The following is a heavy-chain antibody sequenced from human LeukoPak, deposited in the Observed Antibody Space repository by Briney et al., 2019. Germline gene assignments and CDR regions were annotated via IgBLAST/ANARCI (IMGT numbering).Heavy chain of an antibody. Sequence: GGSLRLSCSASGFTFNSYAMNWVRQAPGKGLEYVSTINTSGGTTYYADSVKGRFTISRDNSKNILYLQMSSLRAEDTAVYYCVRRIPYSSGLYYSDFWGQGTLVTVSS. V-gene: IGHV3-64D*06. CDR2: INTSGGTT. CDR1: GFTFNSYA. D-gene: IGHD6-19*01. J-gene: IGHJ4*02. CDR3: VRRIPYSSGLYYSDF.